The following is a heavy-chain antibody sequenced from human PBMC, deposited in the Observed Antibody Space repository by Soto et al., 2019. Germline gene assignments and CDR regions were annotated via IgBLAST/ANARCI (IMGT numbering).Heavy chain of an antibody. Sequence: GGSLRLSCAASGFTFSSYWMSWVRQAPGKGLEWVANIKQDGSEKYYVDFVKGRFTISRDNANNSLYLQMNSLRAEDTAVYYCARDPNIVLVPAAIYYYYGMDVWGQGTTVTVSS. V-gene: IGHV3-7*01. CDR2: IKQDGSEK. J-gene: IGHJ6*02. CDR1: GFTFSSYW. D-gene: IGHD2-2*01. CDR3: ARDPNIVLVPAAIYYYYGMDV.